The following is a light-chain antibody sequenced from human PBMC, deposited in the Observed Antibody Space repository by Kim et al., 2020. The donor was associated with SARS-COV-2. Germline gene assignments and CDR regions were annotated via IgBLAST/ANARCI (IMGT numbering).Light chain of an antibody. CDR2: AAS. J-gene: IGKJ1*01. CDR3: QKYNSAPWT. CDR1: QYIANS. V-gene: IGKV1-27*01. Sequence: ASVGDSVTIPCRASQYIANSLAWYQQKPGKVPQVLIYAASTLQSGVPSRFSGSGSGTEFTLTIGSLQTEDVATYYCQKYNSAPWTFGPGTKVDIK.